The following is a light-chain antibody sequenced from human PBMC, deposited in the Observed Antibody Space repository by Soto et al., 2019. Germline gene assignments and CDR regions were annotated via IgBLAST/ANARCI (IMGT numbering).Light chain of an antibody. CDR1: QSISTE. V-gene: IGKV3-15*01. J-gene: IGKJ2*01. CDR2: SAS. Sequence: EIVMTQSPATLSVSPGERATLSCRASQSISTELAWYQQKPGQPPRLLIYSASTRATGVPARFTGSGSGSEFTLTFSGLQSEDFAVYYCRQGHNWPLTFGQGTRLEI. CDR3: RQGHNWPLT.